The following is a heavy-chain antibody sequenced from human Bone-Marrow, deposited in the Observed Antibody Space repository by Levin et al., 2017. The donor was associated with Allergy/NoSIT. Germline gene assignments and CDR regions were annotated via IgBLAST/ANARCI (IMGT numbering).Heavy chain of an antibody. Sequence: GGSLRLSCAASGFAFSTFSMTWVRQAPGKGLEWLSYIRSDSTTIYYADSVKGRFTISRDNAKNSLYLEMNNLRAGDTAVYYCARPRGSYGFFLDHWGQGILVTVSS. J-gene: IGHJ4*02. CDR3: ARPRGSYGFFLDH. CDR2: IRSDSTTI. V-gene: IGHV3-48*04. D-gene: IGHD1-26*01. CDR1: GFAFSTFS.